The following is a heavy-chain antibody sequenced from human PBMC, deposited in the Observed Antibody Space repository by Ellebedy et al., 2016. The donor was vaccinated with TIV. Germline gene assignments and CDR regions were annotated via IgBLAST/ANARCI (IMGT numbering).Heavy chain of an antibody. J-gene: IGHJ4*02. D-gene: IGHD6-6*01. CDR1: GFPFSGYW. CDR2: IVGDGSGT. Sequence: GESLKISCAASGFPFSGYWMHWVRQAPGKGLLWVSRIVGDGSGTKYAESVKGRFTISRDNAKNTLYLQMNSLRAEDTAVYYCARDSSSSPFGYWGQGTLVTVSS. CDR3: ARDSSSSPFGY. V-gene: IGHV3-74*01.